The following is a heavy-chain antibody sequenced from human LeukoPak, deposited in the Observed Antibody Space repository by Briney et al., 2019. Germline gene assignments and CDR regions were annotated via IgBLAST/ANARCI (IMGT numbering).Heavy chain of an antibody. CDR2: ISGSGGST. Sequence: SGGSLRLSCAASGFTFSSYAMSWVRQAPGKGLEWVSAISGSGGSTYYADSVKGRFTISRDNSKNTLYLQMNSLRAEDTAVYYCAKYAGDPRPYCSSTSCSYYFDYWGQGTLVTVSS. V-gene: IGHV3-23*01. CDR1: GFTFSSYA. CDR3: AKYAGDPRPYCSSTSCSYYFDY. D-gene: IGHD2-2*01. J-gene: IGHJ4*02.